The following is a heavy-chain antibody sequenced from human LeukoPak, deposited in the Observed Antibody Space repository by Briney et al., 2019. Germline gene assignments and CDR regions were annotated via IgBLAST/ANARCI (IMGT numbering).Heavy chain of an antibody. CDR2: MNPNSGNT. Sequence: ASVKVSCKASGYTFTSYDINWVRQATGQGLEWMGWMNPNSGNTGYVQKFQGRVTMTRNTSISTAYMELSSLRSEDTAVYYCARGLRYCSGGSCWHYWGQGTLVTVSS. J-gene: IGHJ4*02. D-gene: IGHD2-15*01. CDR3: ARGLRYCSGGSCWHY. V-gene: IGHV1-8*01. CDR1: GYTFTSYD.